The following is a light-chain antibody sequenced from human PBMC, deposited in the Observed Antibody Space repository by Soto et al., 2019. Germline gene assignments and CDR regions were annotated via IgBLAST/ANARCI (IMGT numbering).Light chain of an antibody. CDR2: EVT. V-gene: IGLV2-14*01. Sequence: QSALTQPASVSGSPGQSITISCTGTSSDVGAYHYVSWYQQRPGKAPKLVIYEVTNRPSGVSNRFSASKSGNTASLTVSGLQAEDEADYYCISYTTSRTLVFGGGTQLTVL. CDR1: SSDVGAYHY. J-gene: IGLJ2*01. CDR3: ISYTTSRTLV.